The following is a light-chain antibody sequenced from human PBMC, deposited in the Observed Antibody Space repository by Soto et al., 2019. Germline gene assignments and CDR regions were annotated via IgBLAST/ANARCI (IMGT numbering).Light chain of an antibody. CDR2: AAS. V-gene: IGKV1-39*01. J-gene: IGKJ1*01. CDR1: QSISTY. Sequence: DIQMTQSPSSLSASVGDRVTITCRASQSISTYLNWYQQKAGLAPKLLIYAASSLQSGVPSRFSGSGSATHFTLTISSLQPEDFATYYCQQHYNTPRTFGQGTKVDIK. CDR3: QQHYNTPRT.